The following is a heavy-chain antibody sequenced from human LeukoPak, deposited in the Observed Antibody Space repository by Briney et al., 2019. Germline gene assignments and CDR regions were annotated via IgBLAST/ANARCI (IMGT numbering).Heavy chain of an antibody. V-gene: IGHV7-4-1*01. CDR3: TRESWPLEYDSAGYRGEMDS. CDR2: INIKNQNP. Sequence: ASVTVSCKASGYTFRNHAMNWVRQAPGQGLEWMGWINIKNQNPTYAQEFTGRFVFSVDTSLDTAYLQIRSLKVEDTAVYYCTRESWPLEYDSAGYRGEMDSWGQGTPVTVSS. CDR1: GYTFRNHA. J-gene: IGHJ4*02. D-gene: IGHD3-9*01.